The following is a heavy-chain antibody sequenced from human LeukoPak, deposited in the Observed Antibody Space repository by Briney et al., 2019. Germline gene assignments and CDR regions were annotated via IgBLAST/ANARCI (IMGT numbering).Heavy chain of an antibody. V-gene: IGHV4-30-2*01. CDR2: IYHSGST. D-gene: IGHD3-16*01. J-gene: IGHJ4*02. CDR3: ARGFFGDQENYFDY. CDR1: GGSISSGGYY. Sequence: SETLSLTCTVSGGSISSGGYYWSWIRQPPGEGLEWIGYIYHSGSTYYNPSLKSRVTISVDRSKNQFSLKLSSVTAADTAVYYCARGFFGDQENYFDYWGQGTLVTVSS.